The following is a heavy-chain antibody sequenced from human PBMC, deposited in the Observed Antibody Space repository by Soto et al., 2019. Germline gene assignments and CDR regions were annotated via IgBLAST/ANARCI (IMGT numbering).Heavy chain of an antibody. CDR3: ARRSISYYYDSSGYYFDY. V-gene: IGHV1-3*01. D-gene: IGHD3-22*01. Sequence: ASVKVSCKASGFTFTSSAMQWVRQARGQRLEWIGWINAGNGNTKYSQKFQGRVTITRDTSASTAYMELSSLRSEDTAVYYCARRSISYYYDSSGYYFDYWRQGTLVTVSS. CDR1: GFTFTSSA. CDR2: INAGNGNT. J-gene: IGHJ4*02.